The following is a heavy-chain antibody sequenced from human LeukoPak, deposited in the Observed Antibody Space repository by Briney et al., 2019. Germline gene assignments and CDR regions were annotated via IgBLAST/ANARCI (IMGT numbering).Heavy chain of an antibody. V-gene: IGHV3-33*06. CDR2: IWYDGSNK. Sequence: GGSLRLSCAASGFTFSTSGMHWVRQAPGKGLEWVAVIWYDGSNKYYVDSVKGRFTISRDNSKNTLYLRMNSLRAEDTAVYYCAKDTGTTSLSNWFDSWGQGTLVAVSS. CDR3: AKDTGTTSLSNWFDS. J-gene: IGHJ5*01. CDR1: GFTFSTSG. D-gene: IGHD2/OR15-2a*01.